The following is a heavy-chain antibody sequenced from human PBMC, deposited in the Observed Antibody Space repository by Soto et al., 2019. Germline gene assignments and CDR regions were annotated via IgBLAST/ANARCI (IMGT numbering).Heavy chain of an antibody. CDR3: ARDESAFDLIWWFDP. D-gene: IGHD3-3*02. V-gene: IGHV1-46*01. J-gene: IGHJ5*02. CDR2: INPTGEKK. Sequence: QAQLAQSGAEMKKPGASVKISCKASGYTFISHWMHWVRQVPGQGLEWIGVINPTGEKKSYARRLQGRLTLTTDTSTNTVYMELSSLRSDDTAIYYCARDESAFDLIWWFDPWGPGTLVTVSS. CDR1: GYTFISHW.